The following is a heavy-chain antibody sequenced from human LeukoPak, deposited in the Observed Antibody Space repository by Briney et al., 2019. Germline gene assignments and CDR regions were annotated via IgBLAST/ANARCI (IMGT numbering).Heavy chain of an antibody. CDR3: ARGVLLWFGPSGG. D-gene: IGHD3-10*01. CDR1: GYTFTDYY. CDR2: FNPNSGGT. V-gene: IGHV1-2*02. J-gene: IGHJ4*02. Sequence: ASVKVSCKASGYTFTDYYMHWVRQPPGQGLEWMGWFNPNSGGTKYAQKFQGRVTMTRDTSISTAYMELSSLRADDTAFYYCARGVLLWFGPSGGWGQGTLVTVSS.